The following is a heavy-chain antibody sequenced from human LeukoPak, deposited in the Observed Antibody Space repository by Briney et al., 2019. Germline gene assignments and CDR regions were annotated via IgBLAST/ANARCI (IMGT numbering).Heavy chain of an antibody. Sequence: GGSLRLSCAASGFTFSSYAMSWVRQAPGKGLEWVSAISGSGGSTFYADSVKGRFTISRVNSTNTLYLQMNSLRAEDTAVSYCAKARYCSGGSCHFDYWGQGTLVTVSS. CDR1: GFTFSSYA. J-gene: IGHJ4*02. V-gene: IGHV3-23*01. D-gene: IGHD2-15*01. CDR2: ISGSGGST. CDR3: AKARYCSGGSCHFDY.